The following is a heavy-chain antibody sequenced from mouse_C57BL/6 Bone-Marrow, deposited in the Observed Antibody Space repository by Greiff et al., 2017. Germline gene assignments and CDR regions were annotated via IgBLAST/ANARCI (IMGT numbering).Heavy chain of an antibody. CDR3: ASGGYSNYGYFDV. CDR1: GYTFTSYG. V-gene: IGHV1-81*01. D-gene: IGHD2-5*01. CDR2: IYPRSGNT. J-gene: IGHJ1*03. Sequence: QVQLKESGAELARPGASVKLSCKASGYTFTSYGISWVKQRTGQGLEWIGEIYPRSGNTYYNEKFKGKATLTADKSSSTAYMELRSLTSEDSAVYFCASGGYSNYGYFDVWGTGTTVTVSS.